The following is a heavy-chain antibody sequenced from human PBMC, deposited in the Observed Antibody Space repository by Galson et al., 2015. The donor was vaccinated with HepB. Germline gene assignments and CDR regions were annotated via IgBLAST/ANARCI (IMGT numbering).Heavy chain of an antibody. Sequence: SLRLSCAASGFTFSSYAMHWVRQAPGKGLEWVAVISYDGSNKYYADSVKGRFTISRDNSKNTLYLQMNSLRAEDTAVYYCARDQCFDYGDSCAFDIWGQGTMVTVSS. V-gene: IGHV3-30-3*01. CDR3: ARDQCFDYGDSCAFDI. J-gene: IGHJ3*02. CDR1: GFTFSSYA. D-gene: IGHD4-17*01. CDR2: ISYDGSNK.